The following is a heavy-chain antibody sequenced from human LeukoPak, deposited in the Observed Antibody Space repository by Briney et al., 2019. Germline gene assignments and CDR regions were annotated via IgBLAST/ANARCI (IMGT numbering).Heavy chain of an antibody. D-gene: IGHD2-15*01. CDR3: ARDPGYCSGGSCYDPQFDY. CDR2: ISYEGSNK. V-gene: IGHV3-30-3*01. Sequence: GGSLRLSCAASGFTFSSYAMPWVRQAPGKGLEWVAVISYEGSNKYYADSVKGRFTISRDNSKNTLYLQMNSLRAEDTAVYYCARDPGYCSGGSCYDPQFDYWGQGTLVTVSS. J-gene: IGHJ4*02. CDR1: GFTFSSYA.